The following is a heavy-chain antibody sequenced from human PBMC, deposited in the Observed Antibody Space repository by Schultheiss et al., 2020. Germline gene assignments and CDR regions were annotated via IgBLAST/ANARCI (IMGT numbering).Heavy chain of an antibody. CDR1: GGSISSGSYY. V-gene: IGHV4-61*02. CDR2: IYTSGST. J-gene: IGHJ6*02. CDR3: ARDTQPDWNYEMDYYYGMDV. D-gene: IGHD1-7*01. Sequence: SQTLSLTCTVSGGSISSGSYYWSWIRQPAGKGLEWIGRIYTSGSTNYNPSLKSRVTMSIDTSKNQFSLQLNSVTPEDTAVYYCARDTQPDWNYEMDYYYGMDVWGQGTTVTVS.